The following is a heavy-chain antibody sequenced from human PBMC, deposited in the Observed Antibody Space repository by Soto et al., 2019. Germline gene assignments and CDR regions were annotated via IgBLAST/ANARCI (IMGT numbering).Heavy chain of an antibody. Sequence: ASVKVSCKASGGTFSSYAISWVRQAPGQGLEWMGGIIPIFGTANYAQKFQGRVTITADESTSTAYMELSSLRSEDTAVYYCARDHGRNYYDSSGLSAFDIWGQGTMVTVSS. CDR3: ARDHGRNYYDSSGLSAFDI. V-gene: IGHV1-69*13. J-gene: IGHJ3*02. D-gene: IGHD3-22*01. CDR2: IIPIFGTA. CDR1: GGTFSSYA.